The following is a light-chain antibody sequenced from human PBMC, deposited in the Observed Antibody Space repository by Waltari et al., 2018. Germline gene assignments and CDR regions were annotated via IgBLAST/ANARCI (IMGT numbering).Light chain of an antibody. J-gene: IGLJ2*01. Sequence: QSELTQPPPASGPPGQTVTIPCSGSLSNVGSNAVSWYQHVPGTAPKLVIYDDSYRPSGVPDRFSGSKSGASASLAISGLQSEDEADYYCASWDDSLISLLFGGGTKLTVL. CDR3: ASWDDSLISLL. V-gene: IGLV1-44*01. CDR1: LSNVGSNA. CDR2: DDS.